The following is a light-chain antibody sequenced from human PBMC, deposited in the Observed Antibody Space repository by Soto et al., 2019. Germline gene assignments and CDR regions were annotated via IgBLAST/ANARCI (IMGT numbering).Light chain of an antibody. CDR1: QTISSW. CDR2: DAS. CDR3: QHYNSYSEA. Sequence: DIQITQSPSTLSASVGDRVTITCRASQTISSWLAWYQQKPGKAPNLLIYDASTLERGVPSRFSGTGSGTEFTLTISSLQPDDFATYYCQHYNSYSEAFGQGTKVDI. V-gene: IGKV1-5*01. J-gene: IGKJ1*01.